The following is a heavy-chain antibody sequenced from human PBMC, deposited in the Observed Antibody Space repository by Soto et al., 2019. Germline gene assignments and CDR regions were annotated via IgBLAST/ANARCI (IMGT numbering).Heavy chain of an antibody. CDR1: GCTFTSYG. CDR2: ISAYSGST. Sequence: QVQLVQSGAEVKKPGASVKVSCKASGCTFTSYGISWVRQAPGQGLEWMGWISAYSGSTNNAQKLQGRVTMTTDTSPSTAYMELRSLRSDDPAVYYCARSTAAAVDFDYWGQGTLVTVSS. D-gene: IGHD6-13*01. V-gene: IGHV1-18*01. J-gene: IGHJ4*02. CDR3: ARSTAAAVDFDY.